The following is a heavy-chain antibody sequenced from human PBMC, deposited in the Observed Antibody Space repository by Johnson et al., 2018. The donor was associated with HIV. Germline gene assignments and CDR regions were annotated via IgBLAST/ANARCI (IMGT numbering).Heavy chain of an antibody. V-gene: IGHV3-20*04. Sequence: VQLMESGGVVVQPGGSLRLSCAASGFTFDDYGMSWVRQSPGKGLEWVSGINWNGGSTGYADSVKGRFTISRDNAKNSLYLQMNSRKTEDTAVYYCAKGGYNWKFDAFDIWGQGTMVTVSS. J-gene: IGHJ3*02. CDR3: AKGGYNWKFDAFDI. CDR1: GFTFDDYG. D-gene: IGHD1-20*01. CDR2: INWNGGST.